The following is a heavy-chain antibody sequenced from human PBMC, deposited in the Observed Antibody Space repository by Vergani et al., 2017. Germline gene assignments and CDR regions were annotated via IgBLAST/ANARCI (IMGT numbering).Heavy chain of an antibody. Sequence: QVQVVQSGAEVKKSGASVKVSCKTSGYTFSNYYMHWVRQAPGQVLEWMGIINPSGGHTNYAQKFQGRVTMTRDTSTSTVYMELSSLRSEDPAIYYCARGDYGILTGYRYWGQGTLVTVSA. CDR1: GYTFSNYY. V-gene: IGHV1-46*03. CDR2: INPSGGHT. CDR3: ARGDYGILTGYRY. D-gene: IGHD3-9*01. J-gene: IGHJ4*02.